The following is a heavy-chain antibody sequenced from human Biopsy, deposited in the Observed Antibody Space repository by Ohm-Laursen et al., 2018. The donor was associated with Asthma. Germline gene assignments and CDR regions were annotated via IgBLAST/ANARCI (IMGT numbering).Heavy chain of an antibody. J-gene: IGHJ1*01. CDR3: ARTFPFWSPYHAEHYQL. CDR2: IKHDGSEK. V-gene: IGHV3-7*01. D-gene: IGHD3-3*01. Sequence: SLRLSCSASGFTFGDYWMSWVRQVPGKGLEWVANIKHDGSEKNHVDSLKGRFTISRDNAKNLLFLQMNSLRAEDAAVYYCARTFPFWSPYHAEHYQLWGQGTLVTVSS. CDR1: GFTFGDYW.